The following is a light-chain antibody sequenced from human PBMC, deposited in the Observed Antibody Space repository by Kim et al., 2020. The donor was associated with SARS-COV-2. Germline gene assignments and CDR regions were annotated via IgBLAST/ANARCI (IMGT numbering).Light chain of an antibody. Sequence: GQSVPISAPGSRSSIGANSLNWYQPAPGMAPKLLLYSNNQRPSGVPDRFSGSKSGTSAALAISGLQSEDEADYYCAAWDDSLYAYVFGTGTQVTVL. CDR2: SNN. V-gene: IGLV1-44*01. J-gene: IGLJ1*01. CDR1: RSSIGANS. CDR3: AAWDDSLYAYV.